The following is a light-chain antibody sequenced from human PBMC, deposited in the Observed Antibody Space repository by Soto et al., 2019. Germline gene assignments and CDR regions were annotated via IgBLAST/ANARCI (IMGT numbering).Light chain of an antibody. CDR2: GAN. Sequence: EIVLTQSPGTLSLSPGERATLSCRASQSVSNNYLAWYQQKRGEATRLIIYGANNRASGIPDRFSGSACGTDFPLTISRLEHEDFAVYYCQQYGRSGTFGQGTKVDIK. J-gene: IGKJ1*01. CDR3: QQYGRSGT. V-gene: IGKV3-20*01. CDR1: QSVSNNY.